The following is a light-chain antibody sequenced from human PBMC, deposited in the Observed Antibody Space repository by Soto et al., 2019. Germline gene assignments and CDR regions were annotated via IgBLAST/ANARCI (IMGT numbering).Light chain of an antibody. CDR1: QSVLYSPNNKNY. J-gene: IGKJ1*01. V-gene: IGKV4-1*01. CDR3: HQYHSAPRS. CDR2: WAS. Sequence: DIVMTQSPDSLAVSLGERATINCKSSQSVLYSPNNKNYLAWYQQKPGQPPKLLIYWASTRESGVPDRFSGSGSGTDFTLNISSQQAEDVAFYYCHQYHSAPRSFGQGTKVEIK.